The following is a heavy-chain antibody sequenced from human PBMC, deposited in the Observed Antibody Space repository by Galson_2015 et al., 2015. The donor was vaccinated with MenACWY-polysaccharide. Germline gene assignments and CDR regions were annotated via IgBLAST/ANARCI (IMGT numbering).Heavy chain of an antibody. J-gene: IGHJ6*02. CDR1: GFTFSSYA. D-gene: IGHD3-10*01. CDR2: IGGSGGRT. V-gene: IGHV3-23*01. CDR3: AKMRGPGSHYDYGMGV. Sequence: SLRLSCAASGFTFSSYAMSWVRQAPGKGLEWVSAIGGSGGRTYYADSVKGRFTISRDNSKNTLHLQMTSLRAEDTAVYYCAKMRGPGSHYDYGMGVWGQGTTVTVSS.